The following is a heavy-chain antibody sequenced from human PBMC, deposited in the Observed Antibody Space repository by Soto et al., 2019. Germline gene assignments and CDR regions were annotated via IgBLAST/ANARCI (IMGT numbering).Heavy chain of an antibody. V-gene: IGHV4-34*01. CDR2: INHRGSS. CDR1: GVSLSGYY. D-gene: IGHD1-7*01. CDR3: ARSDNRNSLYGVDV. J-gene: IGHJ6*02. Sequence: ETLSLTCAVNGVSLSGYYWSWIRQSPGKGLEWIGEINHRGSSDYNPSLKSRVTISIDASKNHVTLELTSVTAADTAVYYCARSDNRNSLYGVDVWGQGTAVTVSS.